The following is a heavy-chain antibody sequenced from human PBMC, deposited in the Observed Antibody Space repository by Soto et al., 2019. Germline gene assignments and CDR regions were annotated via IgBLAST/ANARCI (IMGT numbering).Heavy chain of an antibody. CDR1: GYTFTSYY. J-gene: IGHJ5*02. CDR2: INPSGGST. CDR3: ARDSDSYGSDNWFDP. Sequence: GASVKVSCKASGYTFTSYYMHWVRQAPGQGLEWMGIINPSGGSTSYAQKFQGRVTMTRDTSTSTVYMELSRLRSEDTAVYYCARDSDSYGSDNWFDPWGQGTLVTVSS. D-gene: IGHD5-18*01. V-gene: IGHV1-46*01.